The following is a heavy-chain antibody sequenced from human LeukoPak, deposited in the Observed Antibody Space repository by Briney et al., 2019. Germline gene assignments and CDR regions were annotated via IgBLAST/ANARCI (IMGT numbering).Heavy chain of an antibody. D-gene: IGHD6-13*01. CDR2: ISWNSASI. CDR3: AKVGSYSSSWYEGSFDI. V-gene: IGHV3-9*01. J-gene: IGHJ3*02. Sequence: GRSLRLSCAASGFTFDDYAMHWVRHAPGKGLEWVSGISWNSASIGYADSVRGRFTNSRDNAKNSLYLQMNSLRAEDTALYYCAKVGSYSSSWYEGSFDIWGQGTMVTVSS. CDR1: GFTFDDYA.